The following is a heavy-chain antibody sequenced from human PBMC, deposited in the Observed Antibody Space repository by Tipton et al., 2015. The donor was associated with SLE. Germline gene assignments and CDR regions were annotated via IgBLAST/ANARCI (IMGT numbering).Heavy chain of an antibody. CDR1: GFTFSAYG. Sequence: SLRLSCAASGFTFSAYGMHWVRRAPGKGLEWVAFLRSDGNFNYYADSVKGRFTIFRDNSKNTLYLQMTGLRVDDTAVYFCAKVSNPHHYFDSWGQGTLVTVSS. CDR3: AKVSNPHHYFDS. CDR2: LRSDGNFN. D-gene: IGHD5/OR15-5a*01. V-gene: IGHV3-30*02. J-gene: IGHJ4*02.